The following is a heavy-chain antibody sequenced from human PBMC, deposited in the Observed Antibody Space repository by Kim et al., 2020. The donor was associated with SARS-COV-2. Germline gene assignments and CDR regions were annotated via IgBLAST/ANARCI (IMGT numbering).Heavy chain of an antibody. CDR3: ARHSGALSVVPAFDY. Sequence: NPSLRSRVTISIDTSKTQLSLRLSSGTASDTAIYYCARHSGALSVVPAFDYWGQGTLVTVSS. J-gene: IGHJ4*02. D-gene: IGHD2-2*01. V-gene: IGHV4-30-2*03.